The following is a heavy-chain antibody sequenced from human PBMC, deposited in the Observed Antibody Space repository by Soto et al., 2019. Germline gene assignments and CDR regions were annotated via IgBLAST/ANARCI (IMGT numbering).Heavy chain of an antibody. CDR1: GFTFSSYA. J-gene: IGHJ4*02. CDR3: ATRSRRWYFDY. V-gene: IGHV3-23*01. D-gene: IGHD6-13*01. CDR2: ISGSDGST. Sequence: EVQLLESGGGLVQPGGSLRLSCAASGFTFSSYAMNWVRKAPGKGLEWVSVISGSDGSTYYADSVKGRFTISRDNSKNTLTLQMNRLRGEDTAVYYCATRSRRWYFDYWGQGTLVTVS.